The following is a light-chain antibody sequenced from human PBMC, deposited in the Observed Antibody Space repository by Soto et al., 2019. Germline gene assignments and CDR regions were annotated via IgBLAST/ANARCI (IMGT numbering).Light chain of an antibody. J-gene: IGLJ1*01. Sequence: QSVLTQPPSVSGSPGQSVTISCTGTRSDVGSYNRVSWYQQPPGTAPKLIIYEVSNRPSGVPDRFSGSKSGNTASLTISGLQAEDEADYYCSSYTGSTIPYVFGTGTKVTVL. CDR2: EVS. CDR3: SSYTGSTIPYV. CDR1: RSDVGSYNR. V-gene: IGLV2-18*02.